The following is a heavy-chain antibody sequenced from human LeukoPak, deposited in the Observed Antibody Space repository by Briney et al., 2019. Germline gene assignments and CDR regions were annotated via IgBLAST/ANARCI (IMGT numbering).Heavy chain of an antibody. CDR1: GGSINNYY. V-gene: IGHV4-4*07. D-gene: IGHD2-15*01. J-gene: IGHJ3*02. Sequence: TSETLSPTCTVSGGSINNYYWSWIRQPAGKGLEWIGRIYTRGSTNYNPSLKSRVTMSVDTSKNQFSLKLSSVTAADTAVYYCARGRYCSADICSGGDAFDIWGQGTMVSVSS. CDR3: ARGRYCSADICSGGDAFDI. CDR2: IYTRGST.